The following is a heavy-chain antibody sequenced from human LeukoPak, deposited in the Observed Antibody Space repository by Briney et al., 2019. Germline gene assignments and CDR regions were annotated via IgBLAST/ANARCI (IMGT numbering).Heavy chain of an antibody. CDR3: ARDSGPSGSYRFDN. Sequence: SETLSLTCTVSGDSISDYYWTWIRQTPGKGLEWIGYINYSGSTNYNPSLKSRVTKAVDTSKNHFSLKLTSVTAADTAVCYCARDSGPSGSYRFDNWAREPWSPSPQ. D-gene: IGHD3-10*01. CDR2: INYSGST. V-gene: IGHV4-59*01. J-gene: IGHJ4*02. CDR1: GDSISDYY.